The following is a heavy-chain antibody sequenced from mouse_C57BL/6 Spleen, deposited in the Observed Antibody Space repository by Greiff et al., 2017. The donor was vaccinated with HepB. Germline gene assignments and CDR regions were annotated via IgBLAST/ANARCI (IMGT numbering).Heavy chain of an antibody. J-gene: IGHJ2*01. V-gene: IGHV1-15*01. CDR1: GYTFTDYE. Sequence: LVESGAELVRPGASVTLSCKASGYTFTDYEMHWVKQTPVHGLEWIGAIDPETGGTAYNQKFKGKAILTADKSSSTAYMELRSLTSEDSAVYYCTRCYYGSSHFDYWGQGTTLTVSS. D-gene: IGHD1-1*01. CDR3: TRCYYGSSHFDY. CDR2: IDPETGGT.